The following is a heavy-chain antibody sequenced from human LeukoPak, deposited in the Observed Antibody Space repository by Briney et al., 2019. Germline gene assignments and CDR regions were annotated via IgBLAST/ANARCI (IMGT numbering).Heavy chain of an antibody. Sequence: GGSLRLSCVASGFTVSQHWTTWVRQPPGKGLEWVAHINADGSERDSVHSGTGRFTLSKDNAKNSVYLQLSSLRAEDTARYYWARGHYGLDIWGQGTMVTVFS. D-gene: IGHD4-17*01. CDR1: GFTVSQHW. CDR2: INADGSER. CDR3: ARGHYGLDI. V-gene: IGHV3-7*01. J-gene: IGHJ3*02.